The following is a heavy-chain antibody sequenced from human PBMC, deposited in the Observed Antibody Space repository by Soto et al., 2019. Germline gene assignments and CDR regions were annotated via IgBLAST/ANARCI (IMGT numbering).Heavy chain of an antibody. J-gene: IGHJ4*02. CDR2: IKHDGSEK. V-gene: IGHV3-7*01. D-gene: IGHD2-21*02. CDR1: GFTFSTYW. Sequence: GGSLRLACAASGFTFSTYWMNWVRQTPGKGLEWVANIKHDGSEKYHVDSVRGRFTISRDNAKNSLYLQMNSLRAEDTALYYCARSYCSGDCYLGRNYWAQGNLVTVSS. CDR3: ARSYCSGDCYLGRNY.